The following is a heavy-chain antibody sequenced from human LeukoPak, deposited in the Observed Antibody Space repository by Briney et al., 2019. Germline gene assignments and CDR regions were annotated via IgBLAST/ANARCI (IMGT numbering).Heavy chain of an antibody. J-gene: IGHJ5*02. CDR1: GYTFTSYG. D-gene: IGHD3-10*01. Sequence: ASVKVSCKASGYTFTSYGISWVRQAPGQGLEWMGWMNPNSGNTGYAQKFQGRVTMTRNTSISTAYMELSSLRSEDTAVYYCARGFGRRNWFDPWGQGTLVTVSS. V-gene: IGHV1-8*02. CDR2: MNPNSGNT. CDR3: ARGFGRRNWFDP.